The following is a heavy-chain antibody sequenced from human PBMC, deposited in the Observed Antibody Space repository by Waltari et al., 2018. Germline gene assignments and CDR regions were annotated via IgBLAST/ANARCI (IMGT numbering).Heavy chain of an antibody. CDR1: GGSVSSGSYY. Sequence: QVQLQESGPGLVKPSETLSLTCTVSGGSVSSGSYYWSWIRQPPGKGLEWIGYIYYSGSTNYNPSLKSRVTISVDTSKNQFSLKLSSVTAADTAVYYCARVLYWDGSGSQSSSFDYWGQGTLVTVSS. J-gene: IGHJ4*02. D-gene: IGHD3-10*01. V-gene: IGHV4-61*01. CDR2: IYYSGST. CDR3: ARVLYWDGSGSQSSSFDY.